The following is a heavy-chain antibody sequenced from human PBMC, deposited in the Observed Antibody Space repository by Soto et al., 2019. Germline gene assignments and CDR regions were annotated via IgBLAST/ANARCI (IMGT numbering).Heavy chain of an antibody. V-gene: IGHV3-21*01. CDR2: ISSSSSYI. D-gene: IGHD2-21*01. CDR3: AREIDPCGGECYEPVGYFDY. Sequence: VGSLRLSCAASGFTFSSYSMNWVRQAPGKGLEWVSSISSSSSYIYYADSVKGRFTISRDNAKNSLYLQMNSLRAEDTAVYYCAREIDPCGGECYEPVGYFDYWGQGTLVTVSS. CDR1: GFTFSSYS. J-gene: IGHJ4*02.